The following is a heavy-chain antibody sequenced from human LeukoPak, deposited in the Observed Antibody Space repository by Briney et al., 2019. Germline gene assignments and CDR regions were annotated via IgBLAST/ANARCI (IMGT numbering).Heavy chain of an antibody. CDR3: TRSLFPHNRNLNWFDP. Sequence: GGSLRLSCAASGFTVSSNYMSWVRQAPGKGLEWVSVIYSGGSTYYADSVKGRFTISRDNSKNTLYLQMNSPRAEDTAVYYCTRSLFPHNRNLNWFDPWGQGTLVTVSS. V-gene: IGHV3-66*01. CDR1: GFTVSSNY. D-gene: IGHD1-14*01. J-gene: IGHJ5*02. CDR2: IYSGGST.